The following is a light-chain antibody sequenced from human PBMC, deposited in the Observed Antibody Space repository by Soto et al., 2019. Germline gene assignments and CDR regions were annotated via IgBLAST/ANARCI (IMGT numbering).Light chain of an antibody. Sequence: QSALTQPASVSGSLGQSITISCTGTSRDVGNYNYVSWYQHHTGRAPKLVIYDVNNRPAGISNRFSGSKSDNTASLIIFGLQAEDEADYSCSSYTSSSNLIFGGGTKLTV. J-gene: IGLJ2*01. CDR3: SSYTSSSNLI. CDR2: DVN. V-gene: IGLV2-14*03. CDR1: SRDVGNYNY.